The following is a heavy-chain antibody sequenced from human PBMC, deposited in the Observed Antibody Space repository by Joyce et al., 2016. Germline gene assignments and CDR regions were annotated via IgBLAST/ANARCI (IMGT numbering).Heavy chain of an antibody. CDR2: IKPACTNT. CDR3: AGSATLGDYYFDN. V-gene: IGHV1-3*01. J-gene: IGHJ4*02. D-gene: IGHD4-17*01. Sequence: QVHLVQSGAEVKKPGASVKVSCKASGYNFLDYAIHWVLQAPGQGPDWMGWIKPACTNTRYSEGFKGRFTITSDASSNTAYMELSGLRAEDTAVYFCAGSATLGDYYFDNWGQGSLVTVSS. CDR1: GYNFLDYA.